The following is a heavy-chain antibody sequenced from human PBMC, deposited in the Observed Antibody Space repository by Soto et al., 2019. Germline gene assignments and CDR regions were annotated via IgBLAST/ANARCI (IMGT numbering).Heavy chain of an antibody. V-gene: IGHV4-34*01. J-gene: IGHJ5*02. CDR1: GGPFSGYY. D-gene: IGHD3-10*01. CDR3: ARGVICSGHSKHDH. CDR2: INHSGST. Sequence: PSETLSLTCAVYGGPFSGYYWSWIRQPPGKGLEWIGEINHSGSTNYKPSLKSRVTLSVDTSKNQFSLKLSSVTGADTAAYYCARGVICSGHSKHDHCVQGRRDTATS.